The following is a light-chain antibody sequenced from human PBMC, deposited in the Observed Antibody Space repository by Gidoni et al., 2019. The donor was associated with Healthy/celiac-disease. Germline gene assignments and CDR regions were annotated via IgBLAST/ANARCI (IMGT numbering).Light chain of an antibody. CDR1: QSGSSN. CDR3: QQYINWPPIT. V-gene: IGKV3-15*01. Sequence: ERVMTQSRATLCVYPGESASLSCRASQSGSSNLAWYQQKPGQAPRLLIYGASTRATGIPARFSGSGSGTEFTLTISSLQSEDFAVYYCQQYINWPPITFGQGTRLEIK. J-gene: IGKJ5*01. CDR2: GAS.